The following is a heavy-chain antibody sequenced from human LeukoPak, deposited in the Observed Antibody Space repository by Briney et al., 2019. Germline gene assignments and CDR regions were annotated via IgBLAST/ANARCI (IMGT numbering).Heavy chain of an antibody. CDR2: IIPIFGTA. Sequence: ASVKVSCKASGGTFSSYAISWVRQAPGQGLEWMGGIIPIFGTANYAQKFQGRVTITTDKSTSTAYMELSSLRSEDTAVYYCAREREMATTDYYYYYYMDVWGKGTTVTVSS. CDR1: GGTFSSYA. D-gene: IGHD5-24*01. V-gene: IGHV1-69*05. J-gene: IGHJ6*03. CDR3: AREREMATTDYYYYYYMDV.